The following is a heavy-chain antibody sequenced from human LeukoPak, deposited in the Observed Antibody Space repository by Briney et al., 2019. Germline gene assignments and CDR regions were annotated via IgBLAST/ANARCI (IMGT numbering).Heavy chain of an antibody. D-gene: IGHD6-13*01. CDR1: GGSISSGSYY. CDR3: ARTSVGYSSSWYGQWEAFDI. Sequence: SQTLSLTCTVSGGSISSGSYYWSWIRQPAGKGLEWIGRIYTSGSTNYNPSLKSRVTISVDTSKNPFSLKLSSVTAADTAVYYCARTSVGYSSSWYGQWEAFDIWGQGTMVTVSS. V-gene: IGHV4-61*02. CDR2: IYTSGST. J-gene: IGHJ3*02.